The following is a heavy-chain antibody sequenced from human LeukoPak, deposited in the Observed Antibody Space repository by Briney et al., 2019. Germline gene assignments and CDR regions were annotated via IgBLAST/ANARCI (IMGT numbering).Heavy chain of an antibody. J-gene: IGHJ4*02. CDR2: IYYSGST. D-gene: IGHD6-6*01. Sequence: SETLSLTCTVSGGSISSSSYYWGWIRQPPGKGLEWIGSIYYSGSTYYNPSLKSRVTMSVDTSKNQFSLKLSSVTAADTAVYYCARVRGSSSDYYFDYWGQGTLVTVSS. CDR3: ARVRGSSSDYYFDY. CDR1: GGSISSSSYY. V-gene: IGHV4-39*07.